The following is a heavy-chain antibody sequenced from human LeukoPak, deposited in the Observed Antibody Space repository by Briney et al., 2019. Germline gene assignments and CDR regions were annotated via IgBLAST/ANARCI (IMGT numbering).Heavy chain of an antibody. J-gene: IGHJ4*02. CDR2: INPNSGGS. CDR1: GYTFSGYN. V-gene: IGHV1-2*02. CDR3: AREERGYSDFAY. D-gene: IGHD5-18*01. Sequence: GASVTVSCKASGYTFSGYNMHWVRQAPGQGLEWMGWINPNSGGSNYAQSFQGRVTMTRETSITTAYMELSRLRSDDTAGYYCAREERGYSDFAYWGEGTLVTVSS.